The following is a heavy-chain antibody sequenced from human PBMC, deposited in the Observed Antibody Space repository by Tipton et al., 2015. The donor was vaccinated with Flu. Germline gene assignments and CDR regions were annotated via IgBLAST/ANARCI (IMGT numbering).Heavy chain of an antibody. J-gene: IGHJ4*02. CDR2: ISYSGTT. D-gene: IGHD1-1*01. V-gene: IGHV4-39*07. CDR3: ARVGGWDDSSYYFDF. CDR1: GGSISSSSYF. Sequence: GLVKPSETLSLTCTVSGGSISSSSYFWGWIRQPPGKGLEWIGSISYSGTTYYNPSLESRVTISVDTPKNQFSLKLSSVTAADTALYFCARVGGWDDSSYYFDFWGQGTLVTVSS.